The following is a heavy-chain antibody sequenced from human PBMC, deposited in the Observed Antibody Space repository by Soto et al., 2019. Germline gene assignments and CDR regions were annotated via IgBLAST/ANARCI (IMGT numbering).Heavy chain of an antibody. D-gene: IGHD3-9*01. Sequence: PGGSLRLSCAASGFTFSSYTMHWVRQAPGKGLEWVSGVSGRGADKFYADSVKGRFTISRDNSINLLFLQMNDLRAEDTAVYFCAVTRLDDNFDDHRDGFNFWGQGTMVTVSS. CDR2: VSGRGADK. CDR1: GFTFSSYT. V-gene: IGHV3-23*01. CDR3: AVTRLDDNFDDHRDGFNF. J-gene: IGHJ3*01.